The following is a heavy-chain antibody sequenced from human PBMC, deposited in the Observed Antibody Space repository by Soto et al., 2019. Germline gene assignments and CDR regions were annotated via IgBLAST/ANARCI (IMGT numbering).Heavy chain of an antibody. Sequence: ASVKACCKASGYTFTGYYMQSVRQAPGQGLEWMGWINPNSGGTNYAQKFQGWVTMTRDTSISTAYMELSRLRSDDTAVYYCARVGYCISTSCHGKPTGGFDTWGQGTLVTVSS. CDR1: GYTFTGYY. CDR3: ARVGYCISTSCHGKPTGGFDT. D-gene: IGHD2-2*01. V-gene: IGHV1-2*04. CDR2: INPNSGGT. J-gene: IGHJ5*02.